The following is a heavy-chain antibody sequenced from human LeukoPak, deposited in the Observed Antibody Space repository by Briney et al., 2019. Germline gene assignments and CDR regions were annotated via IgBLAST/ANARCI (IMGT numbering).Heavy chain of an antibody. D-gene: IGHD2-2*01. CDR2: IIPIFGTA. J-gene: IGHJ5*02. CDR3: ATNYQLLYNWFDP. Sequence: SVKVSCKASGGTFSSYAISWVRQVPGQGLEWMGGIIPIFGTANYAQKFQGRVTITADESTSTAYMELSSLRSEDTAVYYCATNYQLLYNWFDPWGQGTLVTVSS. V-gene: IGHV1-69*13. CDR1: GGTFSSYA.